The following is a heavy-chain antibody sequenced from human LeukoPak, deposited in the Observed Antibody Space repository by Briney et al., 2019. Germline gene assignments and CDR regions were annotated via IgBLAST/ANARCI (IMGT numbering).Heavy chain of an antibody. V-gene: IGHV3-30*18. D-gene: IGHD3-22*01. CDR2: ISYDGSNK. Sequence: GGSLRLSCAASGFTFSSYGMHWVRQAPGKGLEWVAVISYDGSNKYYADSVKGRFTISRDNSKNTLYLQMNSLRAEDTAVYYCAKDQNYYYSGVQSSGAAEFFQYFGQGTLVTVSS. CDR1: GFTFSSYG. CDR3: AKDQNYYYSGVQSSGAAEFFQY. J-gene: IGHJ1*01.